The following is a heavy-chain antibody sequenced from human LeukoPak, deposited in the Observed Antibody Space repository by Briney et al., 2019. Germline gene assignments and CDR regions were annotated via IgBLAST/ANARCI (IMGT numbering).Heavy chain of an antibody. Sequence: PSETLSLTCTVSGGSISSYYWSWIRQPPGKGLEWIGYIYYSGSTNYNPSLKSRVTISVDTSKNQFSLKLSSVTAADTAVYYCARVGLWFGAKDAFDIWGQGTMVTASS. D-gene: IGHD3-10*01. J-gene: IGHJ3*02. V-gene: IGHV4-59*01. CDR1: GGSISSYY. CDR2: IYYSGST. CDR3: ARVGLWFGAKDAFDI.